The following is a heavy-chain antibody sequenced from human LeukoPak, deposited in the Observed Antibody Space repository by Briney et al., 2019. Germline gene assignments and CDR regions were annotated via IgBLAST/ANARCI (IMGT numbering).Heavy chain of an antibody. Sequence: GGSLRLSCAASGFTFSSYAMHWVRQAPGKGLEWVAVISYDGSNKYYADSVKGRFTISRDNSKNTLYLQMNSLRAEDTAVYYCARDRAQAGYFDYWGQGTLVTVSP. D-gene: IGHD5-24*01. CDR2: ISYDGSNK. V-gene: IGHV3-30-3*01. J-gene: IGHJ4*02. CDR1: GFTFSSYA. CDR3: ARDRAQAGYFDY.